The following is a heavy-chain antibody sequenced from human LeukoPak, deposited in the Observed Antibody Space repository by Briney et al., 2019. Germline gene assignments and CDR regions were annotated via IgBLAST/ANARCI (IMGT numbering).Heavy chain of an antibody. Sequence: GGSLRLSCAASGFTFSSYEMNWVRQAPGKGLEWVSYISSSSSTIYYADSVKGRFTISRDNAKNSLYLQMNSLRAEDTAVYYCARTLVGASRPYYFDYWGQGTLVTVSS. CDR2: ISSSSSTI. V-gene: IGHV3-48*01. CDR1: GFTFSSYE. D-gene: IGHD1-26*01. CDR3: ARTLVGASRPYYFDY. J-gene: IGHJ4*02.